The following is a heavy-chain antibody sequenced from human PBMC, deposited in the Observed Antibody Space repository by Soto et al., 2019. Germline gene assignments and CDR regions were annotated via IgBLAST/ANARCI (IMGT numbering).Heavy chain of an antibody. Sequence: ASVKGSCKASGYTFTGYYMHWVRQAPGQGLEWMGWINPNSGGTNYAQKFQGRVTMTRDTSISTAYMELSRLRSDDTAVYYCAREGRGDYSYNYYGMDVWGQGTTVTAP. CDR2: INPNSGGT. J-gene: IGHJ6*02. V-gene: IGHV1-2*02. CDR1: GYTFTGYY. D-gene: IGHD4-17*01. CDR3: AREGRGDYSYNYYGMDV.